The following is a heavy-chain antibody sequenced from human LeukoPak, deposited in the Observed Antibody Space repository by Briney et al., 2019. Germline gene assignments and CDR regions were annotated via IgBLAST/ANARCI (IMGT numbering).Heavy chain of an antibody. CDR1: GFTFSSYS. D-gene: IGHD1-26*01. Sequence: PGGSLRLSCAASGFTFSSYSMNWVRQAPGKGLEWVSSISSSSSYIYYADSVKGRFTISRDNAKNSLYLQMNSLRAEDTAVYYCARGRKGVGATAWFDPWGQGTLVTVSS. J-gene: IGHJ5*02. CDR3: ARGRKGVGATAWFDP. V-gene: IGHV3-21*01. CDR2: ISSSSSYI.